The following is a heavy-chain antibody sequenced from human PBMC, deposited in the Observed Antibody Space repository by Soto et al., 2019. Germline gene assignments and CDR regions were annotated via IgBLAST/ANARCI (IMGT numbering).Heavy chain of an antibody. D-gene: IGHD3-10*01. CDR3: ARVGQVWGSGRQGSPYYMDV. CDR1: GGTFSSYT. CDR2: IIPILGIA. J-gene: IGHJ6*03. Sequence: QVQLVHSGAEVKKPGSSVKVSCKASGGTFSSYTISWVRQAPGQGLEWMGRIIPILGIANYAQKFQGRVTITADKSTSTAYMELSSLRSEDTAVYYCARVGQVWGSGRQGSPYYMDVWGKGTTVTVSS. V-gene: IGHV1-69*02.